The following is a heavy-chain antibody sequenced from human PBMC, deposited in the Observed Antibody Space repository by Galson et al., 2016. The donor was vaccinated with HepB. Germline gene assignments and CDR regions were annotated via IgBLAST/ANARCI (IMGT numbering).Heavy chain of an antibody. CDR1: GGSLSSNPYS. D-gene: IGHD1-26*01. CDR3: ARSSGSYFYYLGKDV. V-gene: IGHV4-61*05. CDR2: IYYSGST. J-gene: IGHJ6*02. Sequence: SETLSLTCTVSGGSLSSNPYSWCWIRQPPGKGLEWIGYIYYSGSTSYKPSLKSRVTISLDTSKNQFSLMIHSVTAADTAVYYCARSSGSYFYYLGKDVWGQGTTVTVSS.